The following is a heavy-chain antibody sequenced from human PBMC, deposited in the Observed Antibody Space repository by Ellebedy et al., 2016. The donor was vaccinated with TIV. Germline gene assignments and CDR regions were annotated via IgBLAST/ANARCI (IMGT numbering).Heavy chain of an antibody. CDR1: GFTVSSNY. CDR3: ASRWGITETTSKHYDILTGYRYGMDV. J-gene: IGHJ6*02. Sequence: GGSLRLSXAASGFTVSSNYMSWVRQAPGKGLEWVSVIYSGGSTYYADSVKGRFTISRDNSKNTLYLQMNSLRAEDTAVYYCASRWGITETTSKHYDILTGYRYGMDVWGQGTTVTVSS. V-gene: IGHV3-53*01. CDR2: IYSGGST. D-gene: IGHD3-9*01.